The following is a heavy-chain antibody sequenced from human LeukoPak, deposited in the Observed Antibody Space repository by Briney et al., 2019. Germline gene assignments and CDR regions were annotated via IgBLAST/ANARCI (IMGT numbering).Heavy chain of an antibody. Sequence: PSETLSLTCTVSGGSISSGGYYWSWIRQHPGKGLEWIGYIYYSGSTYYNPSLKSRVTISVDTSKNQFSLKLSSVTAADTAVYYCARARWNDRGSRVDYWGQGTLVTVSS. J-gene: IGHJ4*02. CDR3: ARARWNDRGSRVDY. V-gene: IGHV4-31*03. CDR2: IYYSGST. CDR1: GGSISSGGYY. D-gene: IGHD1-1*01.